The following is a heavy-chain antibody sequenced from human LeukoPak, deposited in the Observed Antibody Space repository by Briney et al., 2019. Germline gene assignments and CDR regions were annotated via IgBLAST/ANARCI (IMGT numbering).Heavy chain of an antibody. CDR3: ARGHHIVVVPAASNWFDP. CDR1: GGSISSGGYY. J-gene: IGHJ5*02. D-gene: IGHD2-2*01. CDR2: IYYRGST. Sequence: SQTLSLTCTVSGGSISSGGYYRSWIRQHPGKGLEWIGYIYYRGSTYYNPSLKSRVTISVDTSKNQFSLKLSSVTAADTAVYYCARGHHIVVVPAASNWFDPLGQGTLVTVSS. V-gene: IGHV4-31*03.